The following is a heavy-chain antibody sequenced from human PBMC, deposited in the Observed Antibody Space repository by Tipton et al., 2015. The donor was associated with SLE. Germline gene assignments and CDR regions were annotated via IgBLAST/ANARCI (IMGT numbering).Heavy chain of an antibody. CDR3: ARGQLERRGTWFDT. Sequence: TLSLTCSVSGGSINNNNYNWSWIRQPPGKGLEWIGYIYRGGIINYNPSLKSRVTISADTSKNQFSLRLTSVTAADTAVYYCARGQLERRGTWFDTWGQGTLVTVSS. D-gene: IGHD1-1*01. CDR2: IYRGGII. V-gene: IGHV4-61*01. CDR1: GGSINNNNYN. J-gene: IGHJ5*02.